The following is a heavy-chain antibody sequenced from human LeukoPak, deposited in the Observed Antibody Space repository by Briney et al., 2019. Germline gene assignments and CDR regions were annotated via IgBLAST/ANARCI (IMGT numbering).Heavy chain of an antibody. CDR1: GFTFSSYW. CDR2: IKQDGSEK. CDR3: AKSFRHVNPKFDY. V-gene: IGHV3-7*03. D-gene: IGHD3-16*02. J-gene: IGHJ4*02. Sequence: GGSLRLSCAASGFTFSSYWMSWVRQAPGKGLEWVANIKQDGSEKYYVGSVKGRFTISRDNAKNSLYLQMNSLRAEDTAVYYCAKSFRHVNPKFDYWGQGTLVTVSS.